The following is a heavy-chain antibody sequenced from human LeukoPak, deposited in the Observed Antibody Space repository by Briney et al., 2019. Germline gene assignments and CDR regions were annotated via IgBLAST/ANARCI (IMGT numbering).Heavy chain of an antibody. CDR3: ARDIQLST. D-gene: IGHD5-24*01. CDR2: IDGGGGDP. Sequence: GGSLRLSCEASKFTFSDYAMSWVRQAPGKGLEWVASIDGGGGDPWYANFVKGRFTVSRDNSRDTLYVQMNSLRAEDTAIYYCARDIQLSTWGLGTMVTVSS. J-gene: IGHJ3*01. V-gene: IGHV3-23*01. CDR1: KFTFSDYA.